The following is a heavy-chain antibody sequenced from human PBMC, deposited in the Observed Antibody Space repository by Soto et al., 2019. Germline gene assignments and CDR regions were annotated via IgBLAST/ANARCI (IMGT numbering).Heavy chain of an antibody. D-gene: IGHD2-21*01. CDR2: IYYSGST. V-gene: IGHV4-31*03. J-gene: IGHJ5*02. CDR1: GGSISSGGYY. CDR3: ARRAVVAVTGSLDNWLDP. Sequence: SETLSLTCTVSGGSISSGGYYWSWIRQHPGKGLEWIGYIYYSGSTYYNPSLKSRVTISVDTSRNQFSLKVNSVTAADTAVYYCARRAVVAVTGSLDNWLDPWGQGILVTVSS.